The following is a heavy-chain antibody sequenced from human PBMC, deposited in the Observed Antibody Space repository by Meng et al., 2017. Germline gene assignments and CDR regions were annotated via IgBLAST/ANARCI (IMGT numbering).Heavy chain of an antibody. J-gene: IGHJ5*02. CDR1: GGTFSSYA. V-gene: IGHV1-69*05. D-gene: IGHD6-19*01. Sequence: VQLVQSGADVKKPGSSVKVSCKASGGTFSSYAISWVRPAPGQGLEWMGGIIPIFGTANYAQKFQGRVTITTDESTSTAYMELSSLRSEDTAVYYCASTIAVAGTGWFDPWGQGTLVTVSS. CDR3: ASTIAVAGTGWFDP. CDR2: IIPIFGTA.